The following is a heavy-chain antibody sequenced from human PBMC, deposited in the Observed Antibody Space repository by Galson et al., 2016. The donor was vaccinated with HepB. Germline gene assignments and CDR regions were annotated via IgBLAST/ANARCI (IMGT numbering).Heavy chain of an antibody. J-gene: IGHJ6*02. CDR1: GFTFSNHA. D-gene: IGHD6-6*01. CDR3: ARPYRSSSVTSDYYYGMDV. CDR2: ISFDGSGE. Sequence: SLRLSCAASGFTFSNHAMHWVRQAPGKGLEWVAVISFDGSGERNAESVKGRFTISRDNSRNTLYLQMISLRAEDTAVYYCARPYRSSSVTSDYYYGMDVWGQGTTVTVSS. V-gene: IGHV3-30*04.